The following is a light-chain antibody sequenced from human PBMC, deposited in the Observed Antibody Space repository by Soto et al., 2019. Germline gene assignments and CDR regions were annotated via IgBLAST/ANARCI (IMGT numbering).Light chain of an antibody. J-gene: IGKJ2*01. CDR1: QSISNS. Sequence: DIQMTQSPSSLSASVGDRVTITCRASQSISNSLTCYQQKPGKAPQFLIFGASSLPGGVPSRFSGSGSGTDFTLTIIILQPEAFATYFSEQSYSTPYTFDQGTKLEIK. CDR3: EQSYSTPYT. CDR2: GAS. V-gene: IGKV1-39*01.